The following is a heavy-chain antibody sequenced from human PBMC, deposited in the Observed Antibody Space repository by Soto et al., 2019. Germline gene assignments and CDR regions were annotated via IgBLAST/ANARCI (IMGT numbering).Heavy chain of an antibody. D-gene: IGHD3-16*01. CDR3: ARQDGLAHYYFDY. CDR1: GFSFSHYA. CDR2: ILFDGSKK. J-gene: IGHJ4*02. Sequence: GGSLRLSCVASGFSFSHYAMHWVRQAPGKGLEWVAVILFDGSKKYYADSVEGRFTISADKSIGTAYLQWSSLKASDTAMYYCARQDGLAHYYFDYWGQGTLVTV. V-gene: IGHV3-30*03.